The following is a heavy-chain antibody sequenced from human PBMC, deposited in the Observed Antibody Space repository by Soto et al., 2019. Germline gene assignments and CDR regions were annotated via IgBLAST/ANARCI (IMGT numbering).Heavy chain of an antibody. V-gene: IGHV3-30*18. CDR1: GFTFSSYG. J-gene: IGHJ4*02. Sequence: PVGSLRLSCAASGFTFSSYGMHWVRQAPGKGLEWVAVISYDGSNKYYADSVKGRFTISRDNSKNTLYLQMNSLRAEDTAVYYCAKDIAVRKVVVPAAIGYWGQGTLVTVSS. CDR3: AKDIAVRKVVVPAAIGY. CDR2: ISYDGSNK. D-gene: IGHD2-2*02.